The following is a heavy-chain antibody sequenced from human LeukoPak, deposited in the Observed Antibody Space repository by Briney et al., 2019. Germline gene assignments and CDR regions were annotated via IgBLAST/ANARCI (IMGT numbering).Heavy chain of an antibody. Sequence: SETLSLTCVVYGGSFSGYYWSWIRQPPGKGLEWIGEINHSGSTNYNPSLKSRVTISVDTSKNQFSLKLSSVTAADTAVYYCARGRVSSSFGPIDYWGQGTLVTVSS. D-gene: IGHD6-13*01. CDR1: GGSFSGYY. V-gene: IGHV4-34*01. CDR3: ARGRVSSSFGPIDY. J-gene: IGHJ4*02. CDR2: INHSGST.